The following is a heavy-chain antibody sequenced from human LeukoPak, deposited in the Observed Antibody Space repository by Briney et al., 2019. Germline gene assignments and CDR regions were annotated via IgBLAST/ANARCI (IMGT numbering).Heavy chain of an antibody. Sequence: TGGSLRLSCAASGFTFSDYYMSWIRQAPGKGLEWVSYISSSGSTIYYADSVKGRFTISRDNAKNSLYLQMNSLRAEDTAVYYCATSDGGGGYFRPFDYWGQGTLVTVSS. CDR1: GFTFSDYY. V-gene: IGHV3-11*01. D-gene: IGHD3-22*01. CDR2: ISSSGSTI. CDR3: ATSDGGGGYFRPFDY. J-gene: IGHJ4*02.